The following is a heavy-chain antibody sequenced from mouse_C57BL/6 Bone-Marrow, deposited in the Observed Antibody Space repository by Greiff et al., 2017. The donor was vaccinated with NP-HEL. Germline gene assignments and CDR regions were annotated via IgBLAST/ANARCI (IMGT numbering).Heavy chain of an antibody. V-gene: IGHV1-66*01. CDR2: IYPGSGNT. Sequence: VQVVESGPELVKPGASVKISCKASGYSFTSYYIHWVKQRPGQGLEWIGWIYPGSGNTKYNEKFKGKATLTADTSSSTAYMQLSSLTSEDSAVYYCAKGDGYGYWGQGTTLTVSS. D-gene: IGHD2-2*01. CDR3: AKGDGYGY. J-gene: IGHJ2*01. CDR1: GYSFTSYY.